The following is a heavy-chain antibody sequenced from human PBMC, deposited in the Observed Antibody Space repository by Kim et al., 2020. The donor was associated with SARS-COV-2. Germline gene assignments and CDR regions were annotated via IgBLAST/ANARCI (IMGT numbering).Heavy chain of an antibody. CDR3: ARDSLSSVSGYYNDYGMDV. Sequence: SETLSLTCTVSGGSISSYYWSWIRQPPGKGLEWIGYIYYSGSTNSNPSLTSRVTISVDPSKNQFSLKLSSVTAADTAVYYCARDSLSSVSGYYNDYGMDVWGQGTTVTVSS. D-gene: IGHD6-13*01. CDR1: GGSISSYY. J-gene: IGHJ6*02. V-gene: IGHV4-59*13. CDR2: IYYSGST.